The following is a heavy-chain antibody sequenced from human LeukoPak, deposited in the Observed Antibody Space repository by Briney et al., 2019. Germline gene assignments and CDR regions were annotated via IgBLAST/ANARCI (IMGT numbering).Heavy chain of an antibody. CDR1: GGTFSSYA. CDR2: IIPIFGTA. V-gene: IGHV1-69*05. D-gene: IGHD3-22*01. Sequence: SVKVSCKASGGTFSSYAISWVRQAPGQGLEWMGRIIPIFGTANYAQKFQGRVTITTDESTSTAYMELSSLRSEDTAVYYCARAGVLTDYYGSSGYYYPHFDYWGQGTLVTVSS. CDR3: ARAGVLTDYYGSSGYYYPHFDY. J-gene: IGHJ4*02.